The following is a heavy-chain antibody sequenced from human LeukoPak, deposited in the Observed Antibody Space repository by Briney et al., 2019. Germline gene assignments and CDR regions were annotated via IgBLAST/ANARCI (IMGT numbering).Heavy chain of an antibody. D-gene: IGHD3-9*01. Sequence: PGGSLRLSCAASGFTFSSYEMNWVRQAPGKGLEWVPYISSSGSTIYYADSVKGRFTISRDNAKNSLYLQMNSLRAEDTAVYYCASGDILTGTLDYWGQGTLVTVSS. CDR1: GFTFSSYE. V-gene: IGHV3-48*03. CDR3: ASGDILTGTLDY. CDR2: ISSSGSTI. J-gene: IGHJ4*02.